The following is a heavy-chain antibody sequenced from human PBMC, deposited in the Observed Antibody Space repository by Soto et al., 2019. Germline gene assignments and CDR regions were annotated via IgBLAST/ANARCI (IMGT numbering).Heavy chain of an antibody. CDR3: AKDQLGGGMDV. D-gene: IGHD2-15*01. Sequence: QVQLVESGGGVVQPGRSLRLSCAASGFTFSSYGMHWVRQAPGKGLEWVAVISYDGSNKYYVDSVKGRFTISRDNSKNTLYLQMNSLRAEDTAVYYCAKDQLGGGMDVWGQGTTVTVSS. CDR2: ISYDGSNK. J-gene: IGHJ6*02. V-gene: IGHV3-30*18. CDR1: GFTFSSYG.